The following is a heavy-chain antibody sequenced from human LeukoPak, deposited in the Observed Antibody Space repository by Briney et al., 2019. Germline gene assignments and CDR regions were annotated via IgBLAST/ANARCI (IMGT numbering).Heavy chain of an antibody. CDR2: IYSGGST. CDR3: ARVGSYYDFWSGYYYFDY. J-gene: IGHJ4*02. V-gene: IGHV3-66*01. Sequence: PGGSLRLSCAASGFTVSSNYMSWVRQAPGKGLEWVSVIYSGGSTYYADSVKGRFTISRDNSKNTLYLQMNSLRAEDTAVYYCARVGSYYDFWSGYYYFDYWGQGTLVTVSS. D-gene: IGHD3-3*01. CDR1: GFTVSSNY.